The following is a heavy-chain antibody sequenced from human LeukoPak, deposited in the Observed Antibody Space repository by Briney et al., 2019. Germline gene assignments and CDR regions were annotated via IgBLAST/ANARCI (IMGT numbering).Heavy chain of an antibody. CDR1: GGSISSYY. Sequence: SETLSLTCTVSGGSISSYYWSWIRQPPGKGLEWIGYIYYSGSTNYNPSLKSRVTIPVDTSKNQFSLKLSSVTAADTAVYYCTRVREMGVLDYWGQGTLVTVSS. CDR3: TRVREMGVLDY. D-gene: IGHD5-24*01. J-gene: IGHJ4*02. CDR2: IYYSGST. V-gene: IGHV4-59*08.